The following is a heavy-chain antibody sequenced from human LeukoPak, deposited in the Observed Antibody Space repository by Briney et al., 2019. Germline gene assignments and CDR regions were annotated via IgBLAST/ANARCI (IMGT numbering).Heavy chain of an antibody. J-gene: IGHJ5*02. CDR3: ARDGRGYYDSSENWFDP. CDR1: GYTFTNYA. D-gene: IGHD3-22*01. Sequence: ASVKVSCKASGYTFTNYAITWVRQAPGQGPEWMGWISPYNGDRRDALKFQDRVTMTTDTSTSTAYMELRSLRSDDTAVYYCARDGRGYYDSSENWFDPWGQGTLVTVSS. V-gene: IGHV1-18*01. CDR2: ISPYNGDR.